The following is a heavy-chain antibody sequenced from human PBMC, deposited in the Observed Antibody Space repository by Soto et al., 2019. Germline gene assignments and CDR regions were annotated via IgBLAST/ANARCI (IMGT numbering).Heavy chain of an antibody. D-gene: IGHD2-2*01. V-gene: IGHV3-48*02. CDR2: ISSSSSTI. CDR1: GFTFSSYS. Sequence: GGSLRLSCAASGFTFSSYSMNWVRQAPGKGLEWVSYISSSSSTIYYADSVKGRFTISRDNAKNSLYLQMNSLRDEDTAVYYCARVSDDIVVVPAAKDYYYYGMDVWGQGTTVTVSS. CDR3: ARVSDDIVVVPAAKDYYYYGMDV. J-gene: IGHJ6*02.